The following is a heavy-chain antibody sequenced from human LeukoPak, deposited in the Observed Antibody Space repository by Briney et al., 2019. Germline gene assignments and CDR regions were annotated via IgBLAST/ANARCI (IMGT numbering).Heavy chain of an antibody. CDR3: ARALAYCGGDCYSGLDY. Sequence: GGSLRLSCAASGFTFSSYAMHWVGQAPGKRLEYVSAISSNGGSTYYANSVKGRFTISRDNSKNTLYLQMGSLRAEDMAVYYCARALAYCGGDCYSGLDYWGQGTLVTVSS. V-gene: IGHV3-64*01. CDR1: GFTFSSYA. J-gene: IGHJ4*02. CDR2: ISSNGGST. D-gene: IGHD2-21*02.